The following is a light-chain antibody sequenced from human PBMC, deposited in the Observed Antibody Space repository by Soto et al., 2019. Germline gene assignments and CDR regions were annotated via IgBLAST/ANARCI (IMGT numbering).Light chain of an antibody. CDR1: QTISSY. J-gene: IGKJ1*01. CDR3: QQSYSTPQM. CDR2: TAS. V-gene: IGKV1-39*01. Sequence: EIVFTQSPSSLSASVGDRVTISCRASQTISSYLNGYQQKPGKEHQLLMYTASNLQSGVPSRVSGGGSGTDFTLTISSLETEDCATYYCQQSYSTPQMFGQGTKLDIK.